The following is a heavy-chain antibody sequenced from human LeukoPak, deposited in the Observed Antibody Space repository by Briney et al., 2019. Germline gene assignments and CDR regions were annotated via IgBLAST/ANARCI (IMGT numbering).Heavy chain of an antibody. CDR2: ISASGDSI. Sequence: GGSLRLSCVASEFTFNSYAMSWVRQAPGKGLEWVSGISASGDSIYYADSVKGRFTISRDNSKNTLYLQMNSLRAEDTAVYYCARADTAMLTPYFYYFGMDVWGQGTTVTVPS. J-gene: IGHJ6*02. CDR1: EFTFNSYA. D-gene: IGHD5-18*01. V-gene: IGHV3-23*01. CDR3: ARADTAMLTPYFYYFGMDV.